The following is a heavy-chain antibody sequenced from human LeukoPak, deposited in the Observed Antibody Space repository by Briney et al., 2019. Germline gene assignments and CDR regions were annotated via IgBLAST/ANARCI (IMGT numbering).Heavy chain of an antibody. J-gene: IGHJ4*02. Sequence: GGSLRLSCTASGFTVGVYAMSSVRQAPGKGLEWVGFIRSKAYGGTTEYAASVKGRFTISRDDSKSIAYLQMNSLKTEDTAVYYCTRDHPTVTSDSWGQGTLVTVSS. CDR1: GFTVGVYA. D-gene: IGHD4-17*01. CDR3: TRDHPTVTSDS. CDR2: IRSKAYGGTT. V-gene: IGHV3-49*04.